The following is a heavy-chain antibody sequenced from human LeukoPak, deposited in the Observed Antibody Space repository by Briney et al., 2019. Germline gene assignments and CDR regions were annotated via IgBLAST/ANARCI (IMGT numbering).Heavy chain of an antibody. Sequence: PGGSLRLSCAASGFTFSRYDLNWVRQAPGKGLEWVANIKQDGTEKYYVDSVKGRFTISRDNAKNSLYLQMNSLRAEDTAVYYCARGGESWGQGTLVTVSS. CDR2: IKQDGTEK. V-gene: IGHV3-7*01. J-gene: IGHJ5*02. CDR3: ARGGES. CDR1: GFTFSRYD. D-gene: IGHD3-16*01.